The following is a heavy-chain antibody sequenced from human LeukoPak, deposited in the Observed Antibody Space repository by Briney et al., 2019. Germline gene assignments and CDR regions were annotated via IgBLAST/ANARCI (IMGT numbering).Heavy chain of an antibody. J-gene: IGHJ4*02. V-gene: IGHV1-18*01. D-gene: IGHD3-16*01. CDR3: ARDEEGEPNLDY. CDR2: ISAYNGNT. Sequence: SVKISCKASGYTFTSYGISWVRQAPGQGLEWMGWISAYNGNTNYAQKLQGRVTMTTDTSTSTAYMELRSLRSDDTAVYYCARDEEGEPNLDYWGQGTLVTVSS. CDR1: GYTFTSYG.